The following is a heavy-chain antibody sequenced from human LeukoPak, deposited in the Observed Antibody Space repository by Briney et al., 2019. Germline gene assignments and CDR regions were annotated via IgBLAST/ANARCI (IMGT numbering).Heavy chain of an antibody. CDR1: GGPFSNYY. CDR3: ARVLAGETYHYVPLRWFDP. CDR2: INHSGST. Sequence: SETLSLTCAVYGGPFSNYYWSWIRQPPGKGLEWIGEINHSGSTHYNPLLKSRVTISVDTSKKQFSLTISHVTAADTAVYYCARVLAGETYHYVPLRWFDPWGQGTLVTVSS. J-gene: IGHJ5*02. D-gene: IGHD4-17*01. V-gene: IGHV4-34*01.